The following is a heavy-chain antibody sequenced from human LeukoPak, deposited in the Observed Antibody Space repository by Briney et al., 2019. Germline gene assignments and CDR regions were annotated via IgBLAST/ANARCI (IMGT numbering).Heavy chain of an antibody. D-gene: IGHD4-17*01. Sequence: PSETLSLTCTVSGGSISGGDYYWSWIRQPPGMGLEWIGYIYYSGSTYYNPSLKSRVTISVDTSKNQFSLKLSSVTAADTAVYYCARDRSYGEANAFDIWGQGTMVTVSS. CDR2: IYYSGST. J-gene: IGHJ3*02. CDR3: ARDRSYGEANAFDI. CDR1: GGSISGGDYY. V-gene: IGHV4-30-4*01.